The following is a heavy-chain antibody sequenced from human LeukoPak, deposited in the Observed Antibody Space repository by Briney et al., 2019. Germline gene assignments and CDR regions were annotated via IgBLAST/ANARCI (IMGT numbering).Heavy chain of an antibody. CDR3: ARDGGSGWYVGVDY. J-gene: IGHJ4*02. CDR2: IYTSGST. CDR1: GGSISSYY. Sequence: SETLSLTCTVSGGSISSYYWSWIRQPAGKGLEWIGRIYTSGSTNYNPSLKSRVTMSVDTSKSQFSLKLSSVTAADTAVYYCARDGGSGWYVGVDYWGQGTLVTVSS. D-gene: IGHD6-19*01. V-gene: IGHV4-4*07.